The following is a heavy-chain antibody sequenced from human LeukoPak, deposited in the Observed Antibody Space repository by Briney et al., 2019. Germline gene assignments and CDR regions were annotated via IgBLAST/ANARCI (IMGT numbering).Heavy chain of an antibody. CDR3: ARDRNTYYYDSSGLFDY. V-gene: IGHV1-2*02. Sequence: ASVKVSCKASRYTFTGYYMHWVRQAPGQGLEWMGWINPNSGGTNYAQKFQGRVTVTRDTSISTAYMELSRLRSDDTAVYYCARDRNTYYYDSSGLFDYWGQGTLVTVSS. D-gene: IGHD3-22*01. J-gene: IGHJ4*02. CDR2: INPNSGGT. CDR1: RYTFTGYY.